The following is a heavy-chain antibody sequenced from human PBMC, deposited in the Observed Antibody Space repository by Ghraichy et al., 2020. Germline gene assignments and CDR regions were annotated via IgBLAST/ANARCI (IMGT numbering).Heavy chain of an antibody. CDR3: VRSDRHCGGISCYGGIDAFDI. Sequence: SETLSLTCSVSGVSISSSGCYWSWIRQHPGKGLEWIGYISSSGTTYYSPSLNGRLTISVDTSKNQFSLNLKSVTAADTAVYSCVRSDRHCGGISCYGGIDAFDIWGRGTMVTVSS. V-gene: IGHV4-31*03. D-gene: IGHD2-2*01. CDR2: ISSSGTT. CDR1: GVSISSSGCY. J-gene: IGHJ3*02.